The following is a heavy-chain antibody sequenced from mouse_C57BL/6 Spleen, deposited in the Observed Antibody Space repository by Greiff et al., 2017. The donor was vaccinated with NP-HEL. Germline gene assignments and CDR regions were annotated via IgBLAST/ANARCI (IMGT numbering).Heavy chain of an antibody. J-gene: IGHJ2*01. Sequence: QVQLKQSGAELVRPGASVTLSCKASGYTFTDYEMHWVKQTPVHGLEWIGAIDPETGGTAYNQKFKGKAILTADKSSSTAYMELRSLTSEDSAVYYCTKMVITTVVVVDYWGQGTTLTVSS. D-gene: IGHD1-1*01. CDR1: GYTFTDYE. CDR2: IDPETGGT. V-gene: IGHV1-15*01. CDR3: TKMVITTVVVVDY.